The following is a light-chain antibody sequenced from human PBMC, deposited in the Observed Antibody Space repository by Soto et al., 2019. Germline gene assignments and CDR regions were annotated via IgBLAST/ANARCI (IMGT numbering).Light chain of an antibody. CDR1: QSVDSY. J-gene: IGKJ5*01. CDR3: QQRNNWPIT. Sequence: EIVLTQSPASLSLSPGERATLSCRASQSVDSYLVWYQQKPGQAPRLLISGASNRATGIAARFSGSGSGTDFTLTINSLEPEDFAVYYCQQRNNWPITFGQATRLEI. V-gene: IGKV3-11*01. CDR2: GAS.